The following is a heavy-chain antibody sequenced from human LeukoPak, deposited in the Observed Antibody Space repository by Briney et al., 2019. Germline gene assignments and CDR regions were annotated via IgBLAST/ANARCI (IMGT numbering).Heavy chain of an antibody. D-gene: IGHD4-17*01. V-gene: IGHV3-23*01. J-gene: IGHJ4*02. Sequence: PGGSLRLSCAASGFTFSSYAVSWVRQAPGKGLEWVSAISARGDSTYYADSVEGRFTISRDNSKNTLYLQMNSLRAEDTALYCCARGAYGDYDYWGQGTLVTVSS. CDR2: ISARGDST. CDR1: GFTFSSYA. CDR3: ARGAYGDYDY.